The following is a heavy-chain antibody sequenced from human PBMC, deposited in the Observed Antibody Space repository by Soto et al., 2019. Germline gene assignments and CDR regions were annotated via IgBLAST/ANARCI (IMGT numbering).Heavy chain of an antibody. D-gene: IGHD1-7*01. CDR1: GGSISSSDYY. V-gene: IGHV4-30-4*01. Sequence: PSETLSLTCTVSGGSISSSDYYWSWIRQPPGKGLEWIGYIYYSGSTYYNPSLKGRVTISVDTSKNQFSLRLSSVTAADTAVYYCARDGTTAKDYYYAMDVWGQGTTVTVSS. J-gene: IGHJ6*02. CDR2: IYYSGST. CDR3: ARDGTTAKDYYYAMDV.